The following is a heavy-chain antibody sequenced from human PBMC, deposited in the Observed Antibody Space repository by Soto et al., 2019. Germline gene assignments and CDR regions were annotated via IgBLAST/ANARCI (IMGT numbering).Heavy chain of an antibody. D-gene: IGHD3-10*01. V-gene: IGHV3-23*01. CDR2: ISGNGRST. J-gene: IGHJ4*02. CDR3: ARAASGSYYLFDY. Sequence: GGSLRLSCTASGFTFTIYAMSWVRLAPGKGLEWVSSISGNGRSTYYADSVKGRFTISRDSSKNTLFLQMHSLRAEDTAVYYCARAASGSYYLFDYWGQGTLVTVSS. CDR1: GFTFTIYA.